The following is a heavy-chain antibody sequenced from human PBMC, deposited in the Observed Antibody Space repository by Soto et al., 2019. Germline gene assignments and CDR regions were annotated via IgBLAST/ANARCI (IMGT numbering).Heavy chain of an antibody. Sequence: QVHLVQSGAEVKKPGASVKVSCKGSGYIFTTYGITWVRQAPGQGLEWMGWISAHNGNTNYAQKLQGRVTVTRETSTSTAYMELRNLRSDDTAGYYCARGRYGDYWGQGALVTVSS. V-gene: IGHV1-18*01. D-gene: IGHD1-1*01. J-gene: IGHJ4*02. CDR2: ISAHNGNT. CDR1: GYIFTTYG. CDR3: ARGRYGDY.